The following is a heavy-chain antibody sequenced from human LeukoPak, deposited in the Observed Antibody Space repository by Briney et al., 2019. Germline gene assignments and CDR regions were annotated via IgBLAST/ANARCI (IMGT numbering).Heavy chain of an antibody. CDR3: ARAGFRSGPWYFDL. V-gene: IGHV3-21*04. D-gene: IGHD6-25*01. Sequence: GGSLRLSCAASGFTVSSNYMSWVRQAPGKGLEWVSSISSSSSYIYYADSVKGRFTISRDNAKNSLYLQMNSLRTEDTAMYYCARAGFRSGPWYFDLWGRGTLVTVSS. CDR2: ISSSSSYI. CDR1: GFTVSSNY. J-gene: IGHJ2*01.